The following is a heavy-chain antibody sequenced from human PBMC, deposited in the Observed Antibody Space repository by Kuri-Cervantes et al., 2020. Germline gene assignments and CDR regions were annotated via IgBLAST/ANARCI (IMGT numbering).Heavy chain of an antibody. CDR1: RFTFSSYA. Sequence: GGSLRLSCVASRFTFSSYAIYWVRQAPGKGLEWVAVISYDGSKTYYADSVKGRFSLSRDNSKNTLFLQMNSLRAEDTAVYYCTRGALYYGMDIWGQGTTVTVSS. CDR2: ISYDGSKT. CDR3: TRGALYYGMDI. V-gene: IGHV3-30*07. J-gene: IGHJ6*02.